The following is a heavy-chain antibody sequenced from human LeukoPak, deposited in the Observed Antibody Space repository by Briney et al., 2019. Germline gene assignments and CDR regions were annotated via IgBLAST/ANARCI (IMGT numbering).Heavy chain of an antibody. CDR2: IYETGHT. Sequence: SETLSLTCTVSGGSISNYYWSWIRQPPGKGLEWIAYIYETGHTDYNPSLKTRVTISLDTSKNQFSLKLNSVTAADPAVYYCSRQALRGRFAAWGQGTLVAASS. V-gene: IGHV4-59*08. D-gene: IGHD3-3*01. CDR1: GGSISNYY. J-gene: IGHJ5*02. CDR3: SRQALRGRFAA.